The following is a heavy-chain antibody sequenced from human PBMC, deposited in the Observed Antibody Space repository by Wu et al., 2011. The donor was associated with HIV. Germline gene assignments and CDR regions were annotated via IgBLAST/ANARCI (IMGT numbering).Heavy chain of an antibody. V-gene: IGHV1-18*01. D-gene: IGHD3-10*01. CDR2: ISVYNGNT. CDR3: ARDRHPMVGPWYYYYYMDV. Sequence: QVQLVQSGAEVKKPGSSVKVSCKTSGGTFSSSAISWVRQAPGQGPEWMGWISVYNGNTKYAQKLQGRVTMTIDRSTSTAYMELRSLRFDDTAVYYCARDRHPMVGPWYYYYYMDVWGKGTTVTVSS. CDR1: GGTFSSSA. J-gene: IGHJ6*03.